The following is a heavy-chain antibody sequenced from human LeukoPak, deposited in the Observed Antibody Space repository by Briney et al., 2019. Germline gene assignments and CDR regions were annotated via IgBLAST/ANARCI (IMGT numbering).Heavy chain of an antibody. D-gene: IGHD3-22*01. V-gene: IGHV4-4*07. CDR3: AKGDYYDSSGYFLDF. Sequence: SETLSLTCTVSGASISSFYWTWIRQPARKGLEWIGRIYTSGSTNYNPSLKSRVTISVGKSENQFSLKLTSVTAADTAVYYCAKGDYYDSSGYFLDFWGQGTLVTVSS. J-gene: IGHJ4*02. CDR1: GASISSFY. CDR2: IYTSGST.